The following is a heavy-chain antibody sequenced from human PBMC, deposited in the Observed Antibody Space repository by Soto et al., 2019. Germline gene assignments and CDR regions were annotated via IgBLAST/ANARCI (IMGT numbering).Heavy chain of an antibody. J-gene: IGHJ4*02. CDR3: ARDPVRWELLYPDC. D-gene: IGHD1-26*01. V-gene: IGHV3-30*03. Sequence: QVQLVESGGGVVQPGRSLRLSCAASGFTFSDYGMHWVRQAPGKGLEWVAIISYNGNNKYSADSVKGRFTISRDNSKSTLYLQMNTLSPEDTAVYYCARDPVRWELLYPDCLGQGTLVTVSS. CDR2: ISYNGNNK. CDR1: GFTFSDYG.